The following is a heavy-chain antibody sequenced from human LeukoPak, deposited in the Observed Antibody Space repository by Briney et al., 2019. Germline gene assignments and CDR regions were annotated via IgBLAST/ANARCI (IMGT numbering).Heavy chain of an antibody. D-gene: IGHD1-1*01. CDR1: GFTFSSYG. CDR2: IRYDGSNK. V-gene: IGHV3-30*02. CDR3: AKVGLYPPSTSDY. J-gene: IGHJ4*02. Sequence: GGSLRLSCAASGFTFSSYGMHWVRQAPGKGLEWVAFIRYDGSNKYYADSVKGRFTISRDNSKNTLYLQMNSLRAEDTAVYYCAKVGLYPPSTSDYWGQGTLVTVSS.